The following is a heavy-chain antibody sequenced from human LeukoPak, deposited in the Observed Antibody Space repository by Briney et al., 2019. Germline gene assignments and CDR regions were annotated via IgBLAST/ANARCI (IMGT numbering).Heavy chain of an antibody. CDR1: GFTFSSYA. Sequence: GGSLRLPCAASGFTFSSYAMSWVRQAPGKGLEWVSAISGSGGSTYYADSVKGRFTISRDNSKNTLYLQMNSLRAEDTAVYYCAKDHRRITIFGVATWGAFDIWGQGTMVTVSS. J-gene: IGHJ3*02. V-gene: IGHV3-23*01. D-gene: IGHD3-3*01. CDR3: AKDHRRITIFGVATWGAFDI. CDR2: ISGSGGST.